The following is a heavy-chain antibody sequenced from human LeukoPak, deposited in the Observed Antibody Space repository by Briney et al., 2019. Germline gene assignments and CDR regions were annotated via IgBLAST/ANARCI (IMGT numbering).Heavy chain of an antibody. CDR1: GYTFTSYG. Sequence: ASVKVSCKASGYTFTSYGISWVRQAPGQGLEWMGWISAYNGNTNYAQKLQGRVTITADKSTSTAYMELSSLRSEDTAVYYCARAYYDFWSGCFNWGQGTLVTVSS. D-gene: IGHD3-3*01. CDR3: ARAYYDFWSGCFN. CDR2: ISAYNGNT. V-gene: IGHV1-18*01. J-gene: IGHJ4*02.